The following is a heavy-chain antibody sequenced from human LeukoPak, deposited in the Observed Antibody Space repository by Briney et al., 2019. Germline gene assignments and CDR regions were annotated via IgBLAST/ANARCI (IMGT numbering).Heavy chain of an antibody. D-gene: IGHD6-19*01. CDR2: ISSSSSYI. Sequence: GGSLRLSCAASGFTFSSYSMNWVRQAPGKGLEWVSSISSSSSYIYYADSVKGRFTISRDNAKNSLYLQMNSLRAEDTAVYYCARQWLVPNWFDPWGQGTLVTVSS. V-gene: IGHV3-21*01. J-gene: IGHJ5*02. CDR3: ARQWLVPNWFDP. CDR1: GFTFSSYS.